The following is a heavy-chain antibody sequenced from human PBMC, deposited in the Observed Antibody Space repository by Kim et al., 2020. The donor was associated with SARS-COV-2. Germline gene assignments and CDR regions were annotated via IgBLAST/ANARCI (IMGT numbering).Heavy chain of an antibody. V-gene: IGHV3-23*01. CDR3: ANQLGNSWFSD. CDR1: GFTFSNYA. J-gene: IGHJ4*02. CDR2: LSGSGDST. Sequence: GGSLRLSCAASGFTFSNYAMSCVRQAPGKGLEWVSILSGSGDSTYYADSVKGRFTISRDNAKNTLYLQMNSLRAEDTAVYYCANQLGNSWFSDWGQGTLVTVSS. D-gene: IGHD6-13*01.